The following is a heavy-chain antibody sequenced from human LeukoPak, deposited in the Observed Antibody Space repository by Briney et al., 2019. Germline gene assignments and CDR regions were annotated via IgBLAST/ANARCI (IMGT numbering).Heavy chain of an antibody. CDR2: IYHSGST. D-gene: IGHD3-22*01. CDR1: GGSFSGYY. V-gene: IGHV4-34*09. CDR3: TRANYYDSTGYLPVVYPSDY. J-gene: IGHJ4*02. Sequence: SETLSLTCAVYGGSFSGYYWSWIRQDPAKGLEWIGYIYHSGSTYYNPSLKSRVTISLDTSKNQFSLKLRSVTAADTAVYYCTRANYYDSTGYLPVVYPSDYWGQGTLVTVSS.